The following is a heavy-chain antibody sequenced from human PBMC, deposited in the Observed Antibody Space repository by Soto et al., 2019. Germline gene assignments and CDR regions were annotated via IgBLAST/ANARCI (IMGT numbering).Heavy chain of an antibody. Sequence: EVQLVESGGALVQPGESLRLSCAASGFTFSSYWMNWVRQAPGKGLEWVANIKQDGSEKYYVDSVKGRFSISRDNAKKSLYLQMYSLRAEDTAVYYCASGIASAFLEYWGHGILVTVSS. V-gene: IGHV3-7*01. D-gene: IGHD6-13*01. CDR3: ASGIASAFLEY. J-gene: IGHJ4*01. CDR1: GFTFSSYW. CDR2: IKQDGSEK.